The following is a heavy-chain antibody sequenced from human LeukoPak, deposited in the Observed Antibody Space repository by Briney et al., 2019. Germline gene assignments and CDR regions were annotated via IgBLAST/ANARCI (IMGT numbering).Heavy chain of an antibody. D-gene: IGHD3-10*01. V-gene: IGHV4-4*02. CDR1: GDSISTDNW. CDR3: ARVLLVRANTAGLDY. CDR2: IHHSGLT. Sequence: PSGTLSLTCAVSGDSISTDNWWSWVRQPPGKGLEWIGEIHHSGLTNYNASLQSRVTMSLDKSNNHFSLRLNSVTAADTAIYYCARVLLVRANTAGLDYWGQGTLVTVSS. J-gene: IGHJ4*02.